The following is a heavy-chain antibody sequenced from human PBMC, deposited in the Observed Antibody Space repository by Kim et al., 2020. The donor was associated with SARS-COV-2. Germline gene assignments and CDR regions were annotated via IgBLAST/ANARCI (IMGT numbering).Heavy chain of an antibody. D-gene: IGHD6-13*01. CDR2: IKEDGSVE. J-gene: IGHJ4*02. V-gene: IGHV3-7*03. Sequence: GGSLRLSCAASGFSFRSYWMSWVRQAPGKGLEWVANIKEDGSVEQYVDSVKGRFTISRDNAKNSLYLQMNSLRADDTATHYCARDGILSYTSSWDYWGPGSLVTVSS. CDR1: GFSFRSYW. CDR3: ARDGILSYTSSWDY.